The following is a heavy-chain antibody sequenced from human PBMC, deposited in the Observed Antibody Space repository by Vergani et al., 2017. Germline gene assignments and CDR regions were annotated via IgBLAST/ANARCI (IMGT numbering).Heavy chain of an antibody. J-gene: IGHJ6*02. V-gene: IGHV3-21*06. CDR3: ARDWSSGGFPDNYGMDV. D-gene: IGHD3-22*01. CDR1: GFTFSDFS. CDR2: IGSSGPYI. Sequence: EVQLLESGGDLVQPGGSLRLSCAASGFTFSDFSMSWVRQAPGKGLEWVAFIGSSGPYINYADSVKGRFIISRDNTNNSLFLQLRSLRAEDAAVYYCARDWSSGGFPDNYGMDVWGQGATVTVSS.